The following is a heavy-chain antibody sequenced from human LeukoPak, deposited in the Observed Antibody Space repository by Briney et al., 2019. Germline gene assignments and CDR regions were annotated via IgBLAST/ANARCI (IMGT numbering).Heavy chain of an antibody. Sequence: PGGSLRLSCVASGFTFSSYWMSWVRQAPGKGLEWVANIKQDGSEKYYVDSVKGRFTISRDNAKNSLYLQMNSLRAEDTAVYYCASTYYDFWSGYANLDYWGQGTLVTVSS. V-gene: IGHV3-7*01. J-gene: IGHJ4*02. CDR2: IKQDGSEK. CDR1: GFTFSSYW. D-gene: IGHD3-3*01. CDR3: ASTYYDFWSGYANLDY.